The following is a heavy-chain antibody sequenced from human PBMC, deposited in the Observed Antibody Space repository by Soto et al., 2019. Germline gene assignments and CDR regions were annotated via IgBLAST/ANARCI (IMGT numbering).Heavy chain of an antibody. CDR3: ARDTYYSDNTNYHLFDF. CDR1: GFTVSSSY. D-gene: IGHD3-22*01. V-gene: IGHV3-53*01. CDR2: IYSGGTT. Sequence: EVQLVESGGGLIQPGGSLRLSCAASGFTVSSSYMSWVRQAPGKGLEWVSLIYSGGTTHYADSVKGRFTIARDKSNNTLYLHMNSLSAEDTAVYYCARDTYYSDNTNYHLFDFWGQGNLVTVCS. J-gene: IGHJ4*02.